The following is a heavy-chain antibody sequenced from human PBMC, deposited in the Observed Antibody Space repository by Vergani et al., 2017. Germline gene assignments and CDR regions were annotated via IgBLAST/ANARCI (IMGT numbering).Heavy chain of an antibody. V-gene: IGHV4-39*02. CDR1: GGSISSSSYY. CDR2: IYYSGST. Sequence: QLQLQESGPGLVKPSETLSLTCTVSGGSISSSSYYWGWIRQPPGKGLEWIGSIYYSGSTYYNPSLKSRVTISVDTSKNQFSLKLSSVTAADTAVYYCARDNYDGSGSYDNVGYYYCMDVWGQGTTVTVSS. J-gene: IGHJ6*02. CDR3: ARDNYDGSGSYDNVGYYYCMDV. D-gene: IGHD3-10*01.